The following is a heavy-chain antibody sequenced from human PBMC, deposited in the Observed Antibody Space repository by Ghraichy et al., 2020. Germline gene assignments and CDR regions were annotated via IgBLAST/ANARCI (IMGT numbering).Heavy chain of an antibody. V-gene: IGHV3-15*07. Sequence: GESLNISCAASGITFSDAWMNWVRQAPGKGLEWVGRIKTKTYGGTADYAAPVKGRFTISRDDSKNTLYLQMNSLKPEDTAFYYCTTGPTTVEYWGQGTLITVSS. D-gene: IGHD4-11*01. J-gene: IGHJ4*02. CDR1: GITFSDAW. CDR2: IKTKTYGGTA. CDR3: TTGPTTVEY.